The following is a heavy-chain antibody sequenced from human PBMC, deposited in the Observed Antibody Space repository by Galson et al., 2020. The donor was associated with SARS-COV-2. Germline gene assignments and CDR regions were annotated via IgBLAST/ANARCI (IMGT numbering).Heavy chain of an antibody. J-gene: IGHJ3*02. CDR3: ARHRRITIFGVVIMDAFDI. D-gene: IGHD3-3*01. Sequence: ETSETLSLTCTVSGGSISSSSYSWGWIRQPPGKGLEWIGSIYYSGSTYYNPSLKSRLSISVDTSKNQFSLKLSSVTAADTAVYYCARHRRITIFGVVIMDAFDIWGQGTMVTVSS. CDR2: IYYSGST. V-gene: IGHV4-39*01. CDR1: GGSISSSSYS.